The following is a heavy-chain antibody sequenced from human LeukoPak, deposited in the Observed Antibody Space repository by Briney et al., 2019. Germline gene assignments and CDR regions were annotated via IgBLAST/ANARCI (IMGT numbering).Heavy chain of an antibody. J-gene: IGHJ4*02. V-gene: IGHV3-48*03. Sequence: EGSLRLSCAASGFTFSSYEMNWVRQAPGKGLEWVSYIGSSGSSIYYADSVKGRFTISRDNAKNSLYLQMNSLGAEDTAVYYCARGSFGFLGWFGELWVWGQGTLVTVSS. CDR2: IGSSGSSI. CDR1: GFTFSSYE. CDR3: ARGSFGFLGWFGELWV. D-gene: IGHD3-10*01.